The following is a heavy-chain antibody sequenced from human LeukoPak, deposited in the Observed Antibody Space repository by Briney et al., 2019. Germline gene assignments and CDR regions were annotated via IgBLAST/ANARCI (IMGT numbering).Heavy chain of an antibody. CDR1: AFTFSDYS. CDR2: ISGRSSTI. Sequence: PGGSLRLSCVASAFTFSDYSMNWVRQAPGKGLEWVSYISGRSSTIYYADSVKGRFTISRDNAKNSMYLQMNSLGAEDTAVYYCARDRNKSGSYFFDYWGQGTLVTVSS. D-gene: IGHD1-26*01. J-gene: IGHJ4*02. CDR3: ARDRNKSGSYFFDY. V-gene: IGHV3-48*01.